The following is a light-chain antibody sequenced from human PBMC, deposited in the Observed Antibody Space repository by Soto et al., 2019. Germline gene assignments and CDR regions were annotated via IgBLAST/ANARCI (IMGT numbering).Light chain of an antibody. V-gene: IGKV1-6*01. CDR2: GAT. Sequence: ALQMTQSPSSLSASVGDRVTITCRASQDIRTELGWYQQKPGKAPKLLIYGATTLQSGVPSRFSGSGSGTDFTLTISGLQPEDVATYYCLQEYNYPRTFGQGTKVDIK. CDR3: LQEYNYPRT. J-gene: IGKJ1*01. CDR1: QDIRTE.